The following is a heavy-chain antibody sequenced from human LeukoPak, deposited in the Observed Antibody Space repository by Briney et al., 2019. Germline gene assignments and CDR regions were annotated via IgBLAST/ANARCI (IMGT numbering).Heavy chain of an antibody. CDR2: FDPEDGET. Sequence: ASVKVSCKVSGYTLTELSMHWVRQAPGKGLEWMGGFDPEDGETIYAQKFQGRVTMTEDTSTDTAYMELSSLRSEDTAVYYCATATYDSSGFKFDYWGQGTLLTVSS. CDR1: GYTLTELS. J-gene: IGHJ4*02. D-gene: IGHD3-22*01. CDR3: ATATYDSSGFKFDY. V-gene: IGHV1-24*01.